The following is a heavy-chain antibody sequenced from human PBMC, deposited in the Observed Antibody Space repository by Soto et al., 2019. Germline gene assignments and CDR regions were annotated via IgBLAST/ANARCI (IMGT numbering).Heavy chain of an antibody. J-gene: IGHJ5*01. V-gene: IGHV4-4*02. CDR1: GGSISSSYW. Sequence: QVQLQESGPGLVKPSGTLSLTCAVSGGSISSSYWWNWVRQTPRGGLEWIGKIYHGGTTNYNPSLKNRVTSSVDKSKNQFSLKLTSVTAADTAVYYCARVSATGTRWFDSWGQGTLVTVSS. D-gene: IGHD1-1*01. CDR3: ARVSATGTRWFDS. CDR2: IYHGGTT.